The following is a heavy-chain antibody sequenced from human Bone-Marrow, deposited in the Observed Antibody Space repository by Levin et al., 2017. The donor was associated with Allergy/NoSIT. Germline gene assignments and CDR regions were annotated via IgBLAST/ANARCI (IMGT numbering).Heavy chain of an antibody. CDR2: IWYDGRKK. V-gene: IGHV3-33*01. Sequence: SCEASGFDFSVYGMHWVRQRPGKGLEWVASIWYDGRKKFYADSVTGRFTISRDNSRNTVYLEMNRPKVDDTAMYYCARDGSGLYYWYWGQGTPVTVSS. J-gene: IGHJ4*02. CDR1: GFDFSVYG. CDR3: ARDGSGLYYWY. D-gene: IGHD3-10*01.